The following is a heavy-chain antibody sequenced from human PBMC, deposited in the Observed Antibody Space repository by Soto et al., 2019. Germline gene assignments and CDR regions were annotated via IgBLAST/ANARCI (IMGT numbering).Heavy chain of an antibody. J-gene: IGHJ4*02. CDR3: ASTTMVRGVMFWDY. Sequence: PWETLSLTCTVSGGSISSYYWSWIRQPAGKGLEWIGRIYTSGSTNYNPSLKSRVTMSVDTSKNQFSLKLSSVTAADTAVYYCASTTMVRGVMFWDYWGQGTLVTVSS. V-gene: IGHV4-4*07. CDR1: GGSISSYY. D-gene: IGHD3-10*01. CDR2: IYTSGST.